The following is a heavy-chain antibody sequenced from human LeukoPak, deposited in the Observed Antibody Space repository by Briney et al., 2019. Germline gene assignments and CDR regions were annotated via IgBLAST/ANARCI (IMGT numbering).Heavy chain of an antibody. Sequence: GGSLRLSCAASGFTFDDYAMHWVRQAPGKGLEWVSGISWNSGSIGYADSVKGRFTISRDNAKNSLYLQMNSLRAEDTALYYCAKDGLRQYWGQGTLVTVSS. CDR2: ISWNSGSI. V-gene: IGHV3-9*01. D-gene: IGHD4-17*01. CDR3: AKDGLRQY. CDR1: GFTFDDYA. J-gene: IGHJ4*02.